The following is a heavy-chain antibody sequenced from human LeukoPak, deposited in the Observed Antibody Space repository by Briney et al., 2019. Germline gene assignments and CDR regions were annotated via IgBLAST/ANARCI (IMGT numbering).Heavy chain of an antibody. Sequence: GGSLRLSCAASGFSFGNYDMTWVRQAPGEGPEWVSSISPGHTTFYADSVKGRFSISRDNSRKMFYLQMSSLRAEDTAVYYCVKEGLTFIRGGNGMDVWGQETTVIVSS. V-gene: IGHV3-23*01. CDR1: GFSFGNYD. CDR2: ISPGHTT. J-gene: IGHJ6*02. D-gene: IGHD3-10*01. CDR3: VKEGLTFIRGGNGMDV.